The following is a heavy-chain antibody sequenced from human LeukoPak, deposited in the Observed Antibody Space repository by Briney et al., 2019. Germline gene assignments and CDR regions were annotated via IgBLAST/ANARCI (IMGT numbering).Heavy chain of an antibody. CDR1: GGSISSYY. CDR3: ARGGDPGVTEEYNWFDP. J-gene: IGHJ5*02. V-gene: IGHV4-59*01. D-gene: IGHD7-27*01. CDR2: IYYSGST. Sequence: SETLSLTCTVSGGSISSYYWSWIRQPPGKRLEWIGYIYYSGSTNYNPSLKSRVTISVDASKNQFSLKLSSVTAADTAVYYCARGGDPGVTEEYNWFDPWGQGTLVTVSS.